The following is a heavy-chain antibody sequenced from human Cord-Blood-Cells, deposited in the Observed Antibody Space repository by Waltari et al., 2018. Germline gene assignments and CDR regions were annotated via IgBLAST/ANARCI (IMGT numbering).Heavy chain of an antibody. J-gene: IGHJ4*02. CDR2: INHSGST. CDR1: GGSFSGSY. V-gene: IGHV4-34*01. D-gene: IGHD6-13*01. CDR3: ARGELIAAAYYFDY. Sequence: VQLQQWGAGLLKPSEPLSPPCALHGGSFSGSYWSWIRQPPGKGLEWIGEINHSGSTNYNPSLKSRVTISVDTSKNQFSLKLSSVTAADTAVYYCARGELIAAAYYFDYWGQGTLVTVSS.